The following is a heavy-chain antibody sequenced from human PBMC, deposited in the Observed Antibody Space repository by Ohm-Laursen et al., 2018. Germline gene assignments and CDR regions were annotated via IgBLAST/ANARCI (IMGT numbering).Heavy chain of an antibody. Sequence: SVKVSCKTSGGTFSSYAISWVRQAPGQGLEWMGRIIPILGIANYAQKFQGRVTITADKSTSTAYMELSSLRSEDTAIYYCVRGCLGGSCYTFDYWGQGTLLTVSS. CDR1: GGTFSSYA. V-gene: IGHV1-69*04. CDR2: IIPILGIA. J-gene: IGHJ4*02. D-gene: IGHD2-15*01. CDR3: VRGCLGGSCYTFDY.